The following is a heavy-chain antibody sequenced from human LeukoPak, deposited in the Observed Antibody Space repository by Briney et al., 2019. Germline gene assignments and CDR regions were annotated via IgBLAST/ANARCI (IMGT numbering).Heavy chain of an antibody. V-gene: IGHV4-39*01. CDR3: ARAQTAMDHFDY. J-gene: IGHJ4*02. CDR2: IYYSGST. CDR1: GGSISSSSYY. D-gene: IGHD5-18*01. Sequence: PSETLSLTCTVSGGSISSSSYYWGWIRQPPGKGLEWIGSIYYSGSTYYNPSLKSRVTISVDTSKNQFSLKLSSVTAADTAVYYFARAQTAMDHFDYRGQGTLVTVSS.